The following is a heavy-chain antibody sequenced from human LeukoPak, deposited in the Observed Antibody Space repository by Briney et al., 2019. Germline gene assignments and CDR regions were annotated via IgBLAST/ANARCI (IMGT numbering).Heavy chain of an antibody. CDR1: GGTFSSYT. Sequence: SVTVSCKASGGTFSSYTISWVRQAPGQGLEWMGRIIPILGIANYTQKFQGRVTITADKSTSTAYMELSSLRSEDTAVYYCLYSGSSDAFDIWGQGTMVTVSS. CDR2: IIPILGIA. D-gene: IGHD1-26*01. V-gene: IGHV1-69*02. J-gene: IGHJ3*02. CDR3: LYSGSSDAFDI.